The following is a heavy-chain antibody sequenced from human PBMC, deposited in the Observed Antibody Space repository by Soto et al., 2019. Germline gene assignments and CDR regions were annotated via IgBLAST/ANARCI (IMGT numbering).Heavy chain of an antibody. CDR2: IKSDGSTT. CDR3: VREMGRPWFAP. Sequence: EVQLVESGGGLVQPGGSLRLSCAASGFAFSSYWMDWVRQVPGKGMVWVSRIKSDGSTTSYADSVKGRVTISRDNAKNTVYQKMNSLRVEDRAVYHCVREMGRPWFAPWAQGTLVTVSS. J-gene: IGHJ5*02. V-gene: IGHV3-74*01. CDR1: GFAFSSYW.